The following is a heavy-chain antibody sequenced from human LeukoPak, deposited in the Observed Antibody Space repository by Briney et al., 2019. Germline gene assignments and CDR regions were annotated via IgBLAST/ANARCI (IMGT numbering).Heavy chain of an antibody. J-gene: IGHJ4*02. Sequence: GGSLRLACTGSGFTVSSNSMSWVRQAPGKGLEWVSFIYSGGNTHYSDSVKGRFTISRDNSKNTLYLQMNSLRAEDTAVYYCARRAGEYSHPYDYWGQGTLVTVSS. D-gene: IGHD2/OR15-2a*01. CDR2: IYSGGNT. CDR3: ARRAGEYSHPYDY. CDR1: GFTVSSNS. V-gene: IGHV3-53*01.